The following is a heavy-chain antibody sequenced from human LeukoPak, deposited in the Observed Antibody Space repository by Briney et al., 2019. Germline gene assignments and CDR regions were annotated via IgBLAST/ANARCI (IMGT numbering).Heavy chain of an antibody. CDR2: IYYSGST. J-gene: IGHJ4*02. D-gene: IGHD6-19*01. CDR1: GGSISSGGYC. CDR3: ARSVYSSGWCGD. Sequence: SQTLSLTCTVSGGSISSGGYCWSWIRQHPGKGLEWIGYIYYSGSTYYNPSLKSRVTISVDTSKNQFSLKLSSVTAADTAVYYCARSVYSSGWCGDWGQGALVTVSS. V-gene: IGHV4-31*03.